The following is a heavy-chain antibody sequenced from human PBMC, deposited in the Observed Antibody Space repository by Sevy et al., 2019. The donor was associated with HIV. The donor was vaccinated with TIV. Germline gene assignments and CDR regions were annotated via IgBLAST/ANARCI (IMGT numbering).Heavy chain of an antibody. V-gene: IGHV1-69*10. CDR2: IIPRVGLT. CDR3: ASVRPCGGDCYFFDS. D-gene: IGHD2-21*01. Sequence: ASVKVSCKASGGSLSNYGMNWVRQAPGQGLEWTGGIIPRVGLTNYAQKFQDRVTITADESTRTVYIEGRGLTFEDTGVYYCASVRPCGGDCYFFDSWGQGTLVTVSS. J-gene: IGHJ4*02. CDR1: GGSLSNYG.